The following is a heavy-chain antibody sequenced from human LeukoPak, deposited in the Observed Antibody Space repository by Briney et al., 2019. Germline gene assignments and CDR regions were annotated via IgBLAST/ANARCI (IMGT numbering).Heavy chain of an antibody. Sequence: GGSLRLSCAASGFTFSSHAMTWVRQAPGKGLEWVSAISGSGGSKYYADSVKGRFTISRDNSKNTLYLQMNSLRAEDTAVYYCAKDDRITMVRGVVTGFDYWGQGTLVTVSS. V-gene: IGHV3-23*01. J-gene: IGHJ4*02. CDR2: ISGSGGSK. CDR1: GFTFSSHA. D-gene: IGHD3-10*01. CDR3: AKDDRITMVRGVVTGFDY.